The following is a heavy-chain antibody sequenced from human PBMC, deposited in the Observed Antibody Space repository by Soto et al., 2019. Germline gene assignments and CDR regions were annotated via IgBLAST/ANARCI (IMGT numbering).Heavy chain of an antibody. CDR2: IYYSGTT. J-gene: IGHJ5*02. CDR3: ARQSPDYLGSVGWFDP. Sequence: SETLSLTCTVSGGSISSSSYYWVWIRQPPGKGLEWIGSIYYSGTTYYNPSLKSRVTISVDTSKNQISLKLRSVTAADTAVYYCARQSPDYLGSVGWFDPWGQGTLVTVSS. V-gene: IGHV4-39*01. CDR1: GGSISSSSYY. D-gene: IGHD1-26*01.